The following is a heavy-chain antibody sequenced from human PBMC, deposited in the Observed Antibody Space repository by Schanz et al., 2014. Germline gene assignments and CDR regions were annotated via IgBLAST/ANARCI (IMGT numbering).Heavy chain of an antibody. D-gene: IGHD3-10*01. CDR3: ARDSDRATMVRTYNWFDP. CDR1: GFTFSNYG. V-gene: IGHV3-30*03. Sequence: QVQLVESGGGVVQPGRSLRLSCAASGFTFSNYGLHWVRQAPGKGLEWVTVISYDGNTKYYADSVKGRFTISRDNSKNTLYLQMNSLRDEDTAVYYCARDSDRATMVRTYNWFDPWGQGTLVTVSS. J-gene: IGHJ5*02. CDR2: ISYDGNTK.